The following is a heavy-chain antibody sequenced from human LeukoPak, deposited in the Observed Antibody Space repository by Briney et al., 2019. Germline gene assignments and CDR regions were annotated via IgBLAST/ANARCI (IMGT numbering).Heavy chain of an antibody. V-gene: IGHV3-23*01. J-gene: IGHJ4*02. CDR2: ISSGGST. D-gene: IGHD6-13*01. Sequence: GGSLRLSCAASGFIFSSYTINWVRQAPGKGLEWVSGISSGGSTYYADSVKGRFTISRDNSENTLNLQMNSLRAEDTAIYYCAKARAGDITAAFNYWGQGTLVTVSS. CDR1: GFIFSSYT. CDR3: AKARAGDITAAFNY.